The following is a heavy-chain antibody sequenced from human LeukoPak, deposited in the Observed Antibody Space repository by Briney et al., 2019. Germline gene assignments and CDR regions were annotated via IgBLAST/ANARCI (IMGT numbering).Heavy chain of an antibody. J-gene: IGHJ3*02. V-gene: IGHV6-1*01. D-gene: IGHD6-6*01. CDR2: TYYRSKWYN. CDR1: GDSVSSNSAA. CDR3: ARGMGGYSSSPHAFDI. Sequence: SQTLSLTCAISGDSVSSNSAAWNWIRQSPSRGLEWLGRTYYRSKWYNDYAVSVKSRITINPDTSKNQFSLQLNSVTPEDTAAYYCARGMGGYSSSPHAFDIWGQGTMVTVSS.